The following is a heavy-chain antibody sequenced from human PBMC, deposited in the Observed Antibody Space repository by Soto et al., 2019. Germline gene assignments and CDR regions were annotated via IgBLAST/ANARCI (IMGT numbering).Heavy chain of an antibody. CDR1: GGSFSGYY. CDR3: ARGYSSSWYRKERFDY. V-gene: IGHV4-34*01. CDR2: INHSGST. Sequence: PSETLSLTCAVYGGSFSGYYWSWIRQPPGKGLEWIGEINHSGSTNYNPSLKSRVTISVDTSKNQFSLKLSSVTAADTAVYYCARGYSSSWYRKERFDYWGQGTLVTVSS. J-gene: IGHJ4*02. D-gene: IGHD6-13*01.